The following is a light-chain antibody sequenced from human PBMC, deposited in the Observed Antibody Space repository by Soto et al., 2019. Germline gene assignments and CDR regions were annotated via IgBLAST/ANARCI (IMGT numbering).Light chain of an antibody. J-gene: IGKJ4*01. V-gene: IGKV2-28*01. Sequence: DIVMTQSPLSLPVTPGEPASISCRSSQSLLHSNGYNSMDWYLQKPGQSPQLLIYSVSNRSSGVPDRLSGSRSRTDVTIEISRVEADDVGVYHSMQDLQTPRSLTFGGGTKVEIK. CDR3: MQDLQTPRSLT. CDR2: SVS. CDR1: QSLLHSNGYNS.